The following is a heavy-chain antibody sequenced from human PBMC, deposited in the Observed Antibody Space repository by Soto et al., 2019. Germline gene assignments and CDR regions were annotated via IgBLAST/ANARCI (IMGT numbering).Heavy chain of an antibody. D-gene: IGHD2-21*01. V-gene: IGHV4-39*01. CDR2: VYYSGGA. J-gene: IGHJ5*01. CDR1: GVSIHNSHSF. CDR3: GRVVEGATRHTDFDS. Sequence: SETLSLTCAVSGVSIHNSHSFWGWIRQPPGKGLEFIANVYYSGGAHYHPSFKSRVTISVDTATNQVSLRMSSVTAADTAVYFCGRVVEGATRHTDFDSWGQGTLVTSPQ.